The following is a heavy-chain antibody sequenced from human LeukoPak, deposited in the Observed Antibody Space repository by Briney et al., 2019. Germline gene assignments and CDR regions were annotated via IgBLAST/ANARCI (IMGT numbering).Heavy chain of an antibody. V-gene: IGHV1-18*01. Sequence: EASVKVSCKASGYTFTSYGISWVRQAPGQGLEWMGWISAYNGNTNYAQKLQGRVTMTTDTSTSTDYMELRSLRSDDTAVYYCARDGGIAAALYYYYYYGMDVWGQGTTVTVSS. CDR2: ISAYNGNT. CDR3: ARDGGIAAALYYYYYYGMDV. J-gene: IGHJ6*02. CDR1: GYTFTSYG. D-gene: IGHD6-13*01.